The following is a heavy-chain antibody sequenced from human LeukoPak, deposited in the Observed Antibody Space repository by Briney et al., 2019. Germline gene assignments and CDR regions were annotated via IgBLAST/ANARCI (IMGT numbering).Heavy chain of an antibody. Sequence: GGSLRLSRAASGFTLSSYSMNWVPQAPGKGLEWDSSISSSSSYIYYADSVKGRFTISGDNAKNSLYLQMNSLRAEDTAVYYCAREYSSGWYGDYMDVWGKGTTVTISS. D-gene: IGHD6-19*01. CDR2: ISSSSSYI. J-gene: IGHJ6*03. CDR3: AREYSSGWYGDYMDV. CDR1: GFTLSSYS. V-gene: IGHV3-21*01.